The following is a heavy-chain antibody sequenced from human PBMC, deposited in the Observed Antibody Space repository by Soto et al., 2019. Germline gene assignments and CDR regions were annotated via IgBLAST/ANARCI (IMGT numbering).Heavy chain of an antibody. J-gene: IGHJ4*02. V-gene: IGHV3-7*03. CDR2: INEDGAAK. Sequence: GGSLRLSCTASVFSFITYWLSWLRQAPGKGLEWVARINEDGAAKYYVDPVKGRFTVSRDNTKNSRYLQMNSLTADDTAVYYCARGRHWDADYWRQGTPVTVSS. CDR1: VFSFITYW. D-gene: IGHD7-27*01. CDR3: ARGRHWDADY.